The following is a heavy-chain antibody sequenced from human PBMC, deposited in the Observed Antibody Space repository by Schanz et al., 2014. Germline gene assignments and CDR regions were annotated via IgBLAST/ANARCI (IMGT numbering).Heavy chain of an antibody. CDR3: ARDQSPYTNSSDVRYFDY. Sequence: QVQLVQSGAEVKKPGSSVKVSCKASRSTFSSYTISWVRQARGQGLEWMGIINPSGGGTSYALRFQDRVTVTRDTSRSTVYMELSSLRSEDTAVYYCARDQSPYTNSSDVRYFDYWGQGSLVTVSS. D-gene: IGHD6-6*01. CDR1: RSTFSSYT. V-gene: IGHV1-46*01. J-gene: IGHJ4*02. CDR2: INPSGGGT.